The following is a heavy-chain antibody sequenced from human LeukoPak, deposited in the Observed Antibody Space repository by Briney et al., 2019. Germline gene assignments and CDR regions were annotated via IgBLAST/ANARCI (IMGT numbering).Heavy chain of an antibody. D-gene: IGHD3-16*02. Sequence: ASVKVSCKASGYTFTGDYMHWVRQAPGQGLEWMGWINPNSGGTNYAQKFQGRVTMTRDTSISTAYMELSRLRSDDTAVYYCARSTRLGYDYVWGSYRHYYFDYWGQGTLVTVSS. CDR2: INPNSGGT. V-gene: IGHV1-2*02. CDR3: ARSTRLGYDYVWGSYRHYYFDY. J-gene: IGHJ4*02. CDR1: GYTFTGDY.